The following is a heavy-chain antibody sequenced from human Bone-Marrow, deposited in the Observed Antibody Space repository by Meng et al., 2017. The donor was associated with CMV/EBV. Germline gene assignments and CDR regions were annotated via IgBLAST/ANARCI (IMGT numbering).Heavy chain of an antibody. J-gene: IGHJ4*02. CDR1: GGTFSSYT. D-gene: IGHD6-13*01. CDR2: IIPILGIA. CDR3: ARGGIAASRDYFDY. V-gene: IGHV1-69*02. Sequence: SVKVSCKASGGTFSSYTISWVRQAPGQGLEWMGRIIPILGIANYAQKFQGRVTITADKSTSTAYMELSSLRSEDTAVYYCARGGIAASRDYFDYWGQGTLVTVSS.